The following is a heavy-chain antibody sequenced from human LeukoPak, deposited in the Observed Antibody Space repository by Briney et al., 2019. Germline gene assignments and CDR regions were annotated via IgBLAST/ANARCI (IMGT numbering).Heavy chain of an antibody. J-gene: IGHJ4*02. D-gene: IGHD3-22*01. CDR1: GGSFSGYY. CDR3: ARAVYYYGSSGYDFTLDY. CDR2: INHSGST. V-gene: IGHV4-34*01. Sequence: SETLSLTCAVYGGSFSGYYWSWIRQPPGKGLEWIGEINHSGSTNYNPSLKSRVTISVDTSKNQFSLKLSSVTAADTAVYYCARAVYYYGSSGYDFTLDYWGQGTLVTVSS.